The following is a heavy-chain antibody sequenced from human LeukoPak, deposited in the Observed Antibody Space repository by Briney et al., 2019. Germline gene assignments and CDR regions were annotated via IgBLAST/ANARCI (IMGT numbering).Heavy chain of an antibody. J-gene: IGHJ4*02. V-gene: IGHV3-23*01. CDR2: INNSGVHT. Sequence: GGSLRLSCEASEFTFSNYAMSWVRQAPGKGLEWVSIINNSGVHTSYADSVKGRFTISRDNSKNTLYLQMNSLRAEDTAVYYCAKAAYNYGPFDYWGQGTLVLVSS. D-gene: IGHD5-18*01. CDR1: EFTFSNYA. CDR3: AKAAYNYGPFDY.